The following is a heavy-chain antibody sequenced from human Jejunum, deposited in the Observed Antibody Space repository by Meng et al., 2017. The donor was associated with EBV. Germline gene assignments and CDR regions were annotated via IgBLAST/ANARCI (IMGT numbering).Heavy chain of an antibody. V-gene: IGHV7-4-1*02. CDR3: ARDRRSGSYDY. CDR2: IQFNTGNP. D-gene: IGHD1-26*01. CDR1: GYPFTSYS. Sequence: GQSVQSGSECEEPGASVKVACKASGYPFTSYSMNWVRQAPGQGLEWMGYIQFNTGNPIYAQGFTGRFVFYWDTSASTAYLQISSLKAEDTAIYYCARDRRSGSYDYWGQGTLVTVSS. J-gene: IGHJ4*02.